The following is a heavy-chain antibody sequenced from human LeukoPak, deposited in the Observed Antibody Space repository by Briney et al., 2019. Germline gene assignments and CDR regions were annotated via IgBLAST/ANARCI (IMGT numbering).Heavy chain of an antibody. D-gene: IGHD3-16*01. CDR3: ARDFREFGGGGLYYFDY. CDR2: ISPYNGNT. CDR1: GYTLTTYG. J-gene: IGHJ4*02. V-gene: IGHV1-18*01. Sequence: GASVKVSCKASGYTLTTYGINWVRQAPGQGLEWMGWISPYNGNTNYAQKLQGRVTMTTDTSTSTAYMELRSLRSDDTAVYYCARDFREFGGGGLYYFDYWGQGTLVTVSS.